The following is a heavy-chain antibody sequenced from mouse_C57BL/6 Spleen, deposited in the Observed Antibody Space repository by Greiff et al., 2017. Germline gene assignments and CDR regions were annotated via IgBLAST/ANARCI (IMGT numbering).Heavy chain of an antibody. CDR2: IRPHSGST. J-gene: IGHJ3*01. V-gene: IGHV1-64*01. CDR1: GYTFTSYW. CDR3: ARGEAWFAD. Sequence: QVQLQQPGAELVKPGASVKLSCTASGYTFTSYWMPWVQQRPGKGLEWIGMIRPHSGSTNYNEKLKSKVTLTVDKSSRTAYMQLSSLTSEDSAVYYCARGEAWFADWGKGTLVTVSA.